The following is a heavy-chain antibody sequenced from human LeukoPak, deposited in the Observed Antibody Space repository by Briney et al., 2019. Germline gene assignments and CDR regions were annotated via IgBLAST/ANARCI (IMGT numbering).Heavy chain of an antibody. CDR2: INPSGGST. V-gene: IGHV1-46*01. Sequence: GASVKVSCKASGYTFTSYYMHWVRQAPGQGLEWMGIINPSGGSTSYAQKLQGRVTMTTDTSTSTAYMELRSLRSDDTAVYHCARDPMSSLTVTTRNFDYWGQGTLVTVSS. D-gene: IGHD4-11*01. CDR3: ARDPMSSLTVTTRNFDY. CDR1: GYTFTSYY. J-gene: IGHJ4*02.